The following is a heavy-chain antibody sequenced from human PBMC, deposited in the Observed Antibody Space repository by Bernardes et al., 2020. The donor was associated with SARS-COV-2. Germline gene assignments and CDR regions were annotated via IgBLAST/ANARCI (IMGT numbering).Heavy chain of an antibody. CDR3: VRDNSAFDY. CDR2: ILPSDGST. V-gene: IGHV1-46*01. Sequence: ASVKVSCKTSGYTFAPYYVHWVRQAPGQGLEWMAMILPSDGSTSYPQKFQGRVTMTMDTSTATVYLELASLRYEDTALYYCVRDNSAFDYWGQGTLVTVSS. CDR1: GYTFAPYY. J-gene: IGHJ4*02. D-gene: IGHD1-1*01.